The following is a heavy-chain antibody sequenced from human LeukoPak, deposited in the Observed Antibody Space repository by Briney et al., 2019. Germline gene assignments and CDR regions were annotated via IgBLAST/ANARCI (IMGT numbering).Heavy chain of an antibody. CDR3: ARWAQFQLLYSFVYGMDV. CDR1: GFTFSRYW. J-gene: IGHJ6*02. V-gene: IGHV3-21*06. Sequence: GGSLRLSCAASGFTFSRYWMNWVRQAPGKGLEWVSSISSSGTYMYYADSLRGRFTISRDNVKNSVFLQIDSLGAEDTAVYYCARWAQFQLLYSFVYGMDVWGRGTTVVVSS. D-gene: IGHD2-2*02. CDR2: ISSSGTYM.